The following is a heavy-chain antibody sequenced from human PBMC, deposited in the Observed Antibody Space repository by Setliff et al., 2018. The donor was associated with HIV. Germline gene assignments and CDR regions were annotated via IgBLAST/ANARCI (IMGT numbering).Heavy chain of an antibody. CDR3: AKTKGSSWFYYMDV. J-gene: IGHJ6*03. V-gene: IGHV3-9*01. CDR2: ISWNSGSI. CDR1: GFTFSTYS. Sequence: GGSLRLSCAASGFTFSTYSMNWVRQAPGKGLEWVSGISWNSGSIGYADSVKGRFTMSRDNAKKSLYLQMNSLRAEDTALYYCAKTKGSSWFYYMDVWGKGTTVTVSS. D-gene: IGHD6-13*01.